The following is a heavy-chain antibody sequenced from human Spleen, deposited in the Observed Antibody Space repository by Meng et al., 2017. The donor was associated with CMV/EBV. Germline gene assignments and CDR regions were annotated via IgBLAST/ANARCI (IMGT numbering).Heavy chain of an antibody. CDR1: GVDVDSSYW. CDR3: VRWSRGDITSSTDV. V-gene: IGHV4-4*02. Sequence: GVDVDSSYWWSWVRQSPGRGLEWIGDIYHSGRARYSPSLESRVTMSIDKSNNHFSLKLKSVTAADTAVYYCVRWSRGDITSSTDVWGQGTMVTVSS. CDR2: IYHSGRA. J-gene: IGHJ3*01. D-gene: IGHD2-21*02.